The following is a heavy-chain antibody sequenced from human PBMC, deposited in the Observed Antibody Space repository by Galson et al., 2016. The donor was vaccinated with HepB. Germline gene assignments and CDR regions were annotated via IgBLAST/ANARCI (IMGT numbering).Heavy chain of an antibody. CDR3: ARDVQFRFDY. D-gene: IGHD4-11*01. V-gene: IGHV1-18*04. Sequence: SVKVSCKASGYRFFTYGISWVRQAPGQGLEWLVWISANSGNTIYAQKFQDRVTMTRDTSASTVYMDLRSLRSDDTAVYYCARDVQFRFDYWGQGTLVTVSS. CDR1: GYRFFTYG. J-gene: IGHJ4*02. CDR2: ISANSGNT.